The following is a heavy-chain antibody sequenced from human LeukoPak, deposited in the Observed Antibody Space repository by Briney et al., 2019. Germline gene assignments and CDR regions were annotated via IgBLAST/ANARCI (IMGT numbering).Heavy chain of an antibody. J-gene: IGHJ5*02. Sequence: GGSLRLACAASGFTFSDYYMSWIRQAPGNGLEWVSYISSSGSTIYYADSVKGRFTISRDNANNSLYMQMNSLRAEETDVYYCERGGDWFEPWGPGNLVTVSS. D-gene: IGHD3-16*01. CDR1: GFTFSDYY. CDR2: ISSSGSTI. V-gene: IGHV3-11*01. CDR3: ERGGDWFEP.